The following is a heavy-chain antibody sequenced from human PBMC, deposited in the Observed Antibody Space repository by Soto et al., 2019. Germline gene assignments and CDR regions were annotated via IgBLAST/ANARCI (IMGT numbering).Heavy chain of an antibody. D-gene: IGHD3-22*01. V-gene: IGHV4-34*01. CDR3: AKEGTHYYDSSGYYYPFDY. CDR1: GGSFSGYY. CDR2: INHSGST. Sequence: SETLSLTCTVSGGSFSGYYWSWIRQPPGKGLEWIGEINHSGSTNYNPSLKSRVTISVDTSKNQFSLKLSSVTAADTAVYYCAKEGTHYYDSSGYYYPFDYWGQGTLVTVSS. J-gene: IGHJ4*02.